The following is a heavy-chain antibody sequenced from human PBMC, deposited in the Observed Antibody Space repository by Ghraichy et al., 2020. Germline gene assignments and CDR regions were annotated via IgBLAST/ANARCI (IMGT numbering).Heavy chain of an antibody. CDR2: ISSSSSYI. V-gene: IGHV3-21*01. J-gene: IGHJ4*02. CDR3: ARDPVGHSSSWEGVEGDY. CDR1: GFTFSSYS. D-gene: IGHD6-13*01. Sequence: GESLNISCAASGFTFSSYSMNWVRQAPGKGLEWVSSISSSSSYIYYADSVKGRFTISRDNAKNSLYLQMNSLRAEDTAVYYCARDPVGHSSSWEGVEGDYWGQGTLVTVSS.